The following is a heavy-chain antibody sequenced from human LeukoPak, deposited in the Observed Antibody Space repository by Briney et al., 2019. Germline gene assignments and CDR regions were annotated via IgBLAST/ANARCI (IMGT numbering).Heavy chain of an antibody. J-gene: IGHJ6*02. D-gene: IGHD4-17*01. CDR3: AKDPINYGDYYYGMDV. CDR2: ISGSGGST. Sequence: GGSLRLSCAVSGFTFRDAAMTWVRQAPGKGLEWVSAISGSGGSTYYADSVKGRFTISRDNSKNTLYLQMNSLRAEDTAVYYCAKDPINYGDYYYGMDVWGQGTTVTVSS. V-gene: IGHV3-23*01. CDR1: GFTFRDAA.